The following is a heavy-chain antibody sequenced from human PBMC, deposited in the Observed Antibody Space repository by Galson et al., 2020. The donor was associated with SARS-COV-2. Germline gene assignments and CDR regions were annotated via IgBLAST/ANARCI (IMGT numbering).Heavy chain of an antibody. D-gene: IGHD6-19*01. CDR3: ARQLISGWGDESFDI. CDR1: GNSITSYR. Sequence: GESLKISCKGSGNSITSYRNGWVRQLPGKGLEWMGIISNADSDNRYRPSFHGQVTITADKSISTAYLQWSSLKSSDTAIYYCARQLISGWGDESFDIWGQGTMVTVSS. CDR2: ISNADSDN. V-gene: IGHV5-51*01. J-gene: IGHJ3*02.